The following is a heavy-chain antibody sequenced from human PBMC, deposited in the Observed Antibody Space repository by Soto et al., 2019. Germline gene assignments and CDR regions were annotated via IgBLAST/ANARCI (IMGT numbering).Heavy chain of an antibody. Sequence: GGSLRLSCAASGFTFSSYSMNWVRQAPGKGMEWISYISTTSSSISYADSVTGRFTISRDNAKNSLFLQMNSLRDEDTAVYYCASKGVAFDYWGQGALVTVSS. CDR3: ASKGVAFDY. V-gene: IGHV3-48*02. D-gene: IGHD3-3*01. CDR2: ISTTSSSI. J-gene: IGHJ4*02. CDR1: GFTFSSYS.